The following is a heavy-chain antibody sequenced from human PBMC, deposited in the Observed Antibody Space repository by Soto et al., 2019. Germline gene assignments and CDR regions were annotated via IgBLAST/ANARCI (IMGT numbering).Heavy chain of an antibody. CDR1: GFTFSSYW. V-gene: IGHV3-74*01. CDR2: INSDGSST. Sequence: GGSLRLSCAASGFTFSSYWMHWVRQAPGKGLVWVSRINSDGSSTSYADSVKGRFTISRDNAKNTLYLQMNSLRAEDTAVYYCARELRDIVVVPAAETPYNTYGMDVWGQGTTVTVSS. CDR3: ARELRDIVVVPAAETPYNTYGMDV. J-gene: IGHJ6*02. D-gene: IGHD2-2*01.